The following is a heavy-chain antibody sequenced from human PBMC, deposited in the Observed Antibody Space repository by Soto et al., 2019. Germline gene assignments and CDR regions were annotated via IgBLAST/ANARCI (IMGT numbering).Heavy chain of an antibody. D-gene: IGHD6-19*01. CDR1: GFTFSSYW. J-gene: IGHJ6*02. CDR3: ARHSWLAVAAVYYYYGMDV. V-gene: IGHV3-7*01. Sequence: PGGSLRLSCAASGFTFSSYWMSWVRQAPGKGLEWVANIKQDGSEKYYVDSVKGRFTISRDNAKNSLYLQMNSLRAEDTAVYYCARHSWLAVAAVYYYYGMDVWGQGTTVTVSS. CDR2: IKQDGSEK.